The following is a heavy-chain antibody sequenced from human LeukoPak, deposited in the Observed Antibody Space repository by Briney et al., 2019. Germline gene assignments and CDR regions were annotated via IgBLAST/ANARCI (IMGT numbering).Heavy chain of an antibody. CDR2: IIPIFGTA. Sequence: GASVKVSCKASGGTFSSYAISWWRQAPGQGLEWMGRIIPIFGTANYAQKFQGSVTITTDESTSTAYMELSSLRSEDTAVYYCARDGIAAAGFGYWGQGTLVTVSS. J-gene: IGHJ4*02. V-gene: IGHV1-69*05. CDR3: ARDGIAAAGFGY. D-gene: IGHD6-13*01. CDR1: GGTFSSYA.